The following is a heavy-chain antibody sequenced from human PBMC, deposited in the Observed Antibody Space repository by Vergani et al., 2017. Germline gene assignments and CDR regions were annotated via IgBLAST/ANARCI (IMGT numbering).Heavy chain of an antibody. V-gene: IGHV3-33*01. Sequence: QVQLVESGGGVVQPGRSLRLSCAASGFTFSSYGMHWVRQAPGKGLEWVAVIWDDGSNKYYADSVKGRFTISRDNSKNTLYLQMNSLRAEDTAVYYCARDAGAVPADYWGQGTLVTVSS. CDR1: GFTFSSYG. CDR3: ARDAGAVPADY. J-gene: IGHJ4*02. D-gene: IGHD3-10*01. CDR2: IWDDGSNK.